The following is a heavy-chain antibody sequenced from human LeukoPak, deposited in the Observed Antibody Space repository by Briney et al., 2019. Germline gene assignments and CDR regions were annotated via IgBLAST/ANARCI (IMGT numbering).Heavy chain of an antibody. CDR1: GFTFSSYA. V-gene: IGHV3-30-3*01. CDR3: ARDSPMVRGVLDY. J-gene: IGHJ4*02. CDR2: ISYDGSNK. Sequence: GGSLRLSCAASGFTFSSYAMHWVRQAPGKGLEWVAVISYDGSNKYYADSVKGRFTISRDNSKNTLYLQMNSLRAEDTAVYYCARDSPMVRGVLDYWGQGTLVTVSS. D-gene: IGHD3-10*01.